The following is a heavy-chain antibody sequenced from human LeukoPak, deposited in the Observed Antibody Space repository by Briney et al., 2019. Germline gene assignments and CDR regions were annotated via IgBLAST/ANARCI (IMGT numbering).Heavy chain of an antibody. CDR2: TSAYDDKT. CDR3: ARGTYFDY. CDR1: GYTFTTYG. Sequence: ASVKVSCKASGYTFTTYGISWVRQAPGQGLEWMGWTSAYDDKTKYAQKLEGRVTMTTDTSTSTAYMEMSSLRSDDTAVYYCARGTYFDYWGQGTLVTVSS. J-gene: IGHJ4*02. D-gene: IGHD1-1*01. V-gene: IGHV1-18*01.